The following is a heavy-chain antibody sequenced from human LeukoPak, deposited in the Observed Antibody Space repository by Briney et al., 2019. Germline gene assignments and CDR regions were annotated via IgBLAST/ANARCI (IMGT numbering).Heavy chain of an antibody. CDR2: ISAYNGNT. D-gene: IGHD3-3*01. CDR3: ARLMYYDFWSGYYTGGY. V-gene: IGHV1-18*01. Sequence: ASVKVSCKASGYTFTSYGISWVRQAPGQGLEWMGWISAYNGNTNYAQKLQGRVTMTTDTSTSTAYMELRSLRSDDTAVYYCARLMYYDFWSGYYTGGYWGQGTLVTVSS. CDR1: GYTFTSYG. J-gene: IGHJ4*02.